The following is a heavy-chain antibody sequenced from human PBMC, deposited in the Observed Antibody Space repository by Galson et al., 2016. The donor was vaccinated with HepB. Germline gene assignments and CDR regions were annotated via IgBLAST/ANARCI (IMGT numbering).Heavy chain of an antibody. Sequence: SVKVSCKASGYSFTTYTMNWVRQAPGQGLEWMGWINTNTGNPTYAQGFTGRFVFSLDTSVSTAYLQISSLKAEDTAVYYCARDPSVRLLRHFDLWGRGTLVTVSS. CDR3: ARDPSVRLLRHFDL. D-gene: IGHD6-25*01. V-gene: IGHV7-4-1*02. CDR2: INTNTGNP. CDR1: GYSFTTYT. J-gene: IGHJ2*01.